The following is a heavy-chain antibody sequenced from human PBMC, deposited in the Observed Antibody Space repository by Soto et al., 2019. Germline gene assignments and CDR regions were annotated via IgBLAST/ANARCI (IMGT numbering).Heavy chain of an antibody. CDR1: GFTFRSYS. V-gene: IGHV3-48*02. CDR3: ARDNGIAGSFDP. Sequence: GGPLRLSCAASGFTFRSYSMNWVRQPPGKGLEWVSYISISSRTIYYADSVRGRFTISRDDAKNSLYLQMNSLRDEDTSVYYCARDNGIAGSFDPWGQGTLVTVSS. J-gene: IGHJ5*02. CDR2: ISISSRTI. D-gene: IGHD6-13*01.